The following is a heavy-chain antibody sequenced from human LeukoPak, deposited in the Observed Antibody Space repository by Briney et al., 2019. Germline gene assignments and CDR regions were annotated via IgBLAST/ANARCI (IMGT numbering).Heavy chain of an antibody. CDR2: INPATST. D-gene: IGHD6-13*01. V-gene: IGHV3-21*01. CDR1: EFTLSSYT. CDR3: ARDKVGIAAPDV. J-gene: IGHJ6*04. Sequence: GGSLRLSCSASEFTLSSYTLNWVRQAPGKGREWVASINPATSTYYTDLLKGRFTISRDNAQNSLYLQMDSLRVEDTAVYYCARDKVGIAAPDVWGKGTTVIVSS.